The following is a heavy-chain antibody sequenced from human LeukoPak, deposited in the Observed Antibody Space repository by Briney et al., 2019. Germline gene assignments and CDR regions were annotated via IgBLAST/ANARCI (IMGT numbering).Heavy chain of an antibody. V-gene: IGHV3-48*03. Sequence: GGSLRLSCAASGFTFSSYEMNWVRQAPGKGLEWVSYISSSGSTIYYADSVKGRFTISRDNAKNSLYLQMNSLRAEDMALYYCAKDKSVEMATILDYWGQGTLVTVSS. J-gene: IGHJ4*02. D-gene: IGHD5-24*01. CDR2: ISSSGSTI. CDR1: GFTFSSYE. CDR3: AKDKSVEMATILDY.